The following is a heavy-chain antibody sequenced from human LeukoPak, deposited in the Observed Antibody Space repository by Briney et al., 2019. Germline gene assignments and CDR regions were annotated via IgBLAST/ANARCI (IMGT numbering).Heavy chain of an antibody. CDR2: ISGSGGST. Sequence: GGSLRLPCAASGFTFSSYAMSWVRQAPGKELEWVSAISGSGGSTYYADSVKGRFTISRDNSKNTLYLQMNSLRAEDTAVYYCAKDAVPAAPDYYYYGMDVWGQGTTVTVSS. J-gene: IGHJ6*02. CDR1: GFTFSSYA. D-gene: IGHD2-2*01. V-gene: IGHV3-23*01. CDR3: AKDAVPAAPDYYYYGMDV.